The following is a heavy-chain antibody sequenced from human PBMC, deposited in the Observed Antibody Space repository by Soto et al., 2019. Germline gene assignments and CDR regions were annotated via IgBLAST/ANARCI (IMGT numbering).Heavy chain of an antibody. J-gene: IGHJ4*02. CDR3: ARGIAAAGGRHFDY. D-gene: IGHD6-13*01. V-gene: IGHV3-48*02. CDR1: GFTFSSYS. CDR2: ISSSTTTM. Sequence: AGGSLRLSCAASGFTFSSYSMNWVRQAPGKGLEWVSYISSSTTTMYYADSVKGRFTISRDNAKNSLYLQMNSLRDEDTAVYYCARGIAAAGGRHFDYWGQGTLVTVSS.